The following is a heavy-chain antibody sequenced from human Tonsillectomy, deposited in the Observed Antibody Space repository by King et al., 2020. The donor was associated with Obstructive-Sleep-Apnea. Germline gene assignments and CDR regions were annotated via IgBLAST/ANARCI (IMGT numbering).Heavy chain of an antibody. Sequence: DGQLVQSGGGLVQPGGSLRLSCAASGFTFSSYAMSWVRQAPGKGLEWVSAISGSGGSTYYADSVKGRFTISRDNSKNTLYLQMNSLRARDTAVYYCAKGIAVAGTWYSGMDVWGQGTTVTVSS. CDR3: AKGIAVAGTWYSGMDV. CDR1: GFTFSSYA. D-gene: IGHD6-19*01. J-gene: IGHJ6*02. CDR2: ISGSGGST. V-gene: IGHV3-23*04.